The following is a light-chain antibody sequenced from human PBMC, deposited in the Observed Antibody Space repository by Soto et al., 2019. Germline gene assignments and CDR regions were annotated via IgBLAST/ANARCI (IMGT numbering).Light chain of an antibody. Sequence: ETVMTQSPATLSVSPGQRATLSCRASQNVSSNLAWYHQKPGQAPRLLIYAASTRATAIPARFSGSGSGTEFALTISSLQSEDFAVYYCQQYNNWPLTFGGGTKVEIK. CDR2: AAS. CDR3: QQYNNWPLT. J-gene: IGKJ4*01. CDR1: QNVSSN. V-gene: IGKV3-15*01.